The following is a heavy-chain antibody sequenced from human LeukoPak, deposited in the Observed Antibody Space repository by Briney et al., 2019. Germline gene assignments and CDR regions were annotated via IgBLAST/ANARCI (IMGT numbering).Heavy chain of an antibody. Sequence: SETLSLTCTASSGSISSTSFYWGWLPPPPGRGLGGIGGINYSGNKYYNQSLKSRVTISVNTTKNQFSLKLTYVTAADTAVYFCVRHFRGSGYGVDLWGWGKGTMVTV. CDR2: INYSGNK. CDR1: SGSISSTSFY. CDR3: VRHFRGSGYGVDLWG. V-gene: IGHV4-39*01. J-gene: IGHJ4*02. D-gene: IGHD6-13*01.